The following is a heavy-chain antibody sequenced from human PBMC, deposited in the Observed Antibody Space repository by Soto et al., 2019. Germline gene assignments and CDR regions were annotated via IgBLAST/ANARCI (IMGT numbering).Heavy chain of an antibody. V-gene: IGHV3-53*01. J-gene: IGHJ4*02. D-gene: IGHD3-9*01. CDR3: AREKDYDILTVYKRAGGLDY. Sequence: PGGSLRLSCAVSGFTVSNNYMSWVRQAPGKGLEGVSVIYSGGYTAYGDSVKGRFTISRDNSKNTLYLQMNSLRADDTAVYYCAREKDYDILTVYKRAGGLDYWGQGTQVTVSS. CDR1: GFTVSNNY. CDR2: IYSGGYT.